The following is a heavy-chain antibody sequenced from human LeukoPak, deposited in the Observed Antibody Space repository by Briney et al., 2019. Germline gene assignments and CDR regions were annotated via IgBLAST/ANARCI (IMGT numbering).Heavy chain of an antibody. V-gene: IGHV3-66*01. CDR3: ARSILEYSSSSADY. CDR2: IYSGGST. CDR1: GFTVSSNY. D-gene: IGHD6-6*01. Sequence: GGSLRLSCAASGFTVSSNYMSWVRQAPGKGLEWVSVIYSGGSTYYADSVKGRFTISRDNSKNTLYLQMNSLRAEDTAVYYCARSILEYSSSSADYWGQGTLVTVSS. J-gene: IGHJ4*02.